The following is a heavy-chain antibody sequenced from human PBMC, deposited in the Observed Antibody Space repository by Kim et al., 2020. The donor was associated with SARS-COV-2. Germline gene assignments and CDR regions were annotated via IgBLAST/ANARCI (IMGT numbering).Heavy chain of an antibody. Sequence: KYYSTSLKTMLTISKDTSKNQVVLTMTNMDPVDTATYYCARGYTAMVYDYWGQGTLVTVSS. D-gene: IGHD5-18*01. CDR2: K. J-gene: IGHJ4*02. V-gene: IGHV2-70*01. CDR3: ARGYTAMVYDY.